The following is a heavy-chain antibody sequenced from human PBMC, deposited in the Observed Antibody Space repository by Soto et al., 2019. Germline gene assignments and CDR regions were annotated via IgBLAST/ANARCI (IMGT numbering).Heavy chain of an antibody. V-gene: IGHV3-23*01. J-gene: IGHJ6*03. CDR3: PPDRPEYQRLLLNYMDV. CDR2: ISGSGGST. Sequence: PGGSLRLXCAASGCTFISYAMSWVRQAPGKGLEWVSAISGSGGSTYYADSVKGRFTISRDNSKNTLYRQMNGLRAEDTAVYYCPPDRPEYQRLLLNYMDVWDKGNTVTV. D-gene: IGHD2-2*01. CDR1: GCTFISYA.